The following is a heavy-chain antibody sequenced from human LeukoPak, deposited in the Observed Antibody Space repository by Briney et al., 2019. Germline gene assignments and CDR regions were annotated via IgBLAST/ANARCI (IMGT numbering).Heavy chain of an antibody. J-gene: IGHJ4*02. CDR3: ARVSGTSYGDYLDY. V-gene: IGHV4-59*01. CDR2: IYYSGST. CDR1: GVSISSYD. D-gene: IGHD4-17*01. Sequence: SGTLSLTCTVSGVSISSYDWSWIRQTPGKGLEWIGYIYYSGSTNYNPSLKSRVTISVDTSKNQFSLKLSSVTAADTAVYYCARVSGTSYGDYLDYWGQGIVVTVSS.